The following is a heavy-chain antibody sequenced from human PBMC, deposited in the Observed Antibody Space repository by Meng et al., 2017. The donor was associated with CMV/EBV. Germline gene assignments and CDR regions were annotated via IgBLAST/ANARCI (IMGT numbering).Heavy chain of an antibody. CDR3: ARDGVSIVGATTVDY. D-gene: IGHD1-26*01. V-gene: IGHV1-18*01. CDR1: GYTFTSYG. J-gene: IGHJ4*02. CDR2: ISAYNGNT. Sequence: ASVKVSCKASGYTFTSYGISWVRQAPGQGLEWMGWISAYNGNTNYAQKLQGRVTMTTDTSTSTAYMELRSLRSDDTAVYYCARDGVSIVGATTVDYRGQGTLVTVSS.